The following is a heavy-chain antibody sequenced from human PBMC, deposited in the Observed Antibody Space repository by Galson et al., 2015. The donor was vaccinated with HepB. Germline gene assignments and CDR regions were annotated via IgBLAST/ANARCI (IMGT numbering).Heavy chain of an antibody. Sequence: SVKVSCKASGGTFSGYAISWVRQAPGQGLEWMGGIIPILGISNYAQNFQGRVTITADKSTSTAYMELSSLRSEDTAVYYCARGSVSTTVTTDVTGNYYYYYMDVWGKGTTVTVSS. CDR1: GGTFSGYA. D-gene: IGHD4-11*01. J-gene: IGHJ6*03. CDR2: IIPILGIS. V-gene: IGHV1-69*10. CDR3: ARGSVSTTVTTDVTGNYYYYYMDV.